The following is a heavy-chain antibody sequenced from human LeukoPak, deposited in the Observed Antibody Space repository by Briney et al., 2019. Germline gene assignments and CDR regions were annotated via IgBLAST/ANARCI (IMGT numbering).Heavy chain of an antibody. D-gene: IGHD3-10*01. CDR2: ICYSGST. Sequence: PSETLSLTCTVSGGSISSYYWSWIRQPPGKGLEWIGYICYSGSTNYNPSLKSRVTTSVDTSKNQFSLKLSSVTAADTAVYYCARGLSYYYGSGSYYPNWFDPWGQGTLVTVSS. CDR1: GGSISSYY. J-gene: IGHJ5*02. V-gene: IGHV4-59*01. CDR3: ARGLSYYYGSGSYYPNWFDP.